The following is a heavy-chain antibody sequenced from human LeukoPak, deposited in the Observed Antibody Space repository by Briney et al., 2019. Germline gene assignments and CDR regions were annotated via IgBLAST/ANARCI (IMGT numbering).Heavy chain of an antibody. Sequence: ASVKVSCKASGYTFTGYYMHWVRQAPGQGREWMGRINPNSGGTNYAQKFQGRVTMTRDTSISTAYMELSRLRSDDTAVYYCARENEHIVVVTATHYWYFDLWGRGTLVTVSS. V-gene: IGHV1-2*06. J-gene: IGHJ2*01. D-gene: IGHD2-21*02. CDR1: GYTFTGYY. CDR3: ARENEHIVVVTATHYWYFDL. CDR2: INPNSGGT.